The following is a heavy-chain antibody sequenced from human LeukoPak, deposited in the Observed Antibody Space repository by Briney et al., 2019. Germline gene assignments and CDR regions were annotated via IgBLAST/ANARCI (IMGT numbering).Heavy chain of an antibody. CDR2: INHSGST. Sequence: PSETLSLTCAVYGGSFSGYYWSWIRQPPGKGLEWIGEINHSGSTNYNPSLKSRVTISVDTSKNQFSLKLSSVTAADTAVYYCARGRYGELLDYWGQGTLVTVSS. V-gene: IGHV4-34*01. D-gene: IGHD1-26*01. CDR3: ARGRYGELLDY. J-gene: IGHJ4*02. CDR1: GGSFSGYY.